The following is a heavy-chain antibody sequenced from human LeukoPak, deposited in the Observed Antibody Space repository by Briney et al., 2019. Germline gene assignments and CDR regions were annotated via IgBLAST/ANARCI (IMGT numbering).Heavy chain of an antibody. CDR2: INPNSGGT. J-gene: IGHJ6*04. V-gene: IGHV1-2*02. CDR1: GYTFTGYY. Sequence: ASVKVSCKASGYTFTGYYMHWVRQAPGQGLEWMGWINPNSGGTNYAQKFQGRVTMTRDTAISTAYMELSRLRSDDTAVYYCARGQWTVDSQLMDVWGKGTTVTVSS. CDR3: ARGQWTVDSQLMDV. D-gene: IGHD2-2*01.